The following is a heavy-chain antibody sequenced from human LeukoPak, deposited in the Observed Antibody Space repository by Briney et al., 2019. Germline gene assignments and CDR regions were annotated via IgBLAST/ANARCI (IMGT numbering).Heavy chain of an antibody. CDR2: IATDGGGT. J-gene: IGHJ6*02. V-gene: IGHV3-64D*09. Sequence: GGSLRLSCSGSGLTLSTYAMHWVRQAPGKGLEYVSAIATDGGGTYYADSVKGRFTISRDKSKNTLYLQMRSLRAEDTAVYYCAKDIWPSNYYYAMDVWGQGTTVTVSS. CDR3: AKDIWPSNYYYAMDV. CDR1: GLTLSTYA. D-gene: IGHD2-21*01.